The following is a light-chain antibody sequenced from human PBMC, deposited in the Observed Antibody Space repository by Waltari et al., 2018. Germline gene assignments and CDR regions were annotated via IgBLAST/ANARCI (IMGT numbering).Light chain of an antibody. CDR3: SSYGGDNNFV. CDR2: EVS. CDR1: SSDVGGSNY. J-gene: IGLJ1*01. Sequence: QSALTQPPSASGSPGQSVTISCTGTSSDVGGSNYVPWYQQHPGKAPKLMIYEVSKRPSGVPDRFSGSKSGNTASLTVSGLQAEDEADYYCSSYGGDNNFVFGTGTKITVL. V-gene: IGLV2-8*01.